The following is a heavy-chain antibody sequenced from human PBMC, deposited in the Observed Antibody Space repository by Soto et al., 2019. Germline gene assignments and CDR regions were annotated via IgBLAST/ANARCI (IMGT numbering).Heavy chain of an antibody. CDR3: ATNIVVVPAATGRAFDI. J-gene: IGHJ3*02. CDR1: GYSFTSYW. CDR2: IYPGDSDT. D-gene: IGHD2-2*01. Sequence: GESLKISCKGSGYSFTSYWIGWVRQMPGKGLEWMGIIYPGDSDTRYSPSFQGQVTISADKSISTAYLQWSSLKASDTAMYYCATNIVVVPAATGRAFDIWGQGTMVTVSS. V-gene: IGHV5-51*01.